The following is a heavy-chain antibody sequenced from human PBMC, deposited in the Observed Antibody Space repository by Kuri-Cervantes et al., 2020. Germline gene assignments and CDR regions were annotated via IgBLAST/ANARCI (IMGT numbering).Heavy chain of an antibody. Sequence: SGPTLVKPTETLTLTRTVSGFSLSNARMGVSWIRQPPGKALEWLAHIFSNDEKSYSTSLKARLTISKDTSKNQVVLTMTNMDPVDTATYYCARTIAVAGRGYSDYWGQGTLVTVSS. J-gene: IGHJ4*02. D-gene: IGHD6-19*01. CDR3: ARTIAVAGRGYSDY. CDR2: IFSNDEK. V-gene: IGHV2-26*01. CDR1: GFSLSNARMG.